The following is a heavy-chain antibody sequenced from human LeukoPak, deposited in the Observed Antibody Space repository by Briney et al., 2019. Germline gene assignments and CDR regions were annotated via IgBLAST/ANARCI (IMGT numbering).Heavy chain of an antibody. CDR1: GGSVSSGSYY. J-gene: IGHJ4*02. Sequence: PSETLSLTCTVSGGSVSSGSYYWSWIRQPPGKGLEWIGYIYYSGSTNYNPSLKSRITISVDTSKSQFSLRLKSVTAADTAVYYCARAGAESSGWSIDYWGQGTLVTVSS. D-gene: IGHD6-19*01. CDR2: IYYSGST. CDR3: ARAGAESSGWSIDY. V-gene: IGHV4-61*01.